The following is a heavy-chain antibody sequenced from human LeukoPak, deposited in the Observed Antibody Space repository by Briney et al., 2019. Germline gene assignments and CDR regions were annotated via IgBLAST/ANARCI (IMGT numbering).Heavy chain of an antibody. CDR1: GFTFSSYG. CDR3: ARAVDYYGSGSYFQSNWFDP. J-gene: IGHJ5*02. V-gene: IGHV3-33*01. D-gene: IGHD3-10*01. Sequence: GGSLRLSCAASGFTFSSYGIHWVRQAPGKGLEGVAVIWYDGSLKYYADSVKGRFTISRDNSQNTLYLQMNSLRAEDTAVYYCARAVDYYGSGSYFQSNWFDPWGQGTLVTVSS. CDR2: IWYDGSLK.